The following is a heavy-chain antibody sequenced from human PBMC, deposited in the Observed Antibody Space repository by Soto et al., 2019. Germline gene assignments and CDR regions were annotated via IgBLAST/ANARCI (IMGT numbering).Heavy chain of an antibody. CDR2: IYHSGST. V-gene: IGHV4-4*02. Sequence: PSETLSLTCAVSGGSISSSNWWSWVRQPPGKGLERIGEIYHSGSTNYNPSLKSRVTISVDKSKNQSSLKLSSVTAADTAVYYCASVRGGYYYAMDVWGQGTTVTVSS. D-gene: IGHD3-10*02. CDR1: GGSISSSNW. CDR3: ASVRGGYYYAMDV. J-gene: IGHJ6*02.